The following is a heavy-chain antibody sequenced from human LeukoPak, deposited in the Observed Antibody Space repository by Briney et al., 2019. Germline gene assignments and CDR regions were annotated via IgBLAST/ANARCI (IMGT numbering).Heavy chain of an antibody. CDR3: ARRRYESSGHFDY. Sequence: PGGSLRLSCVASGFTFNSYAMSWVRQAPRKGLEWVSAITGLGTVDNAGSVRGRFTISRDNSKSTLFLQMDSLKPEDTATYYCARRRYESSGHFDYWGQGALVTVSS. D-gene: IGHD3-22*01. J-gene: IGHJ4*02. V-gene: IGHV3-23*01. CDR2: ITGLGTV. CDR1: GFTFNSYA.